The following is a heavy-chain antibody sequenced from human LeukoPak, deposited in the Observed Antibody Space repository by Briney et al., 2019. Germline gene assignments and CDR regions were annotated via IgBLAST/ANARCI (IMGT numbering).Heavy chain of an antibody. D-gene: IGHD3-10*01. CDR3: ARDRAQYYYGSGSYRPYYYYGMDV. Sequence: GGSLRLSCAASGFTFSDYYMSWIRQAPGKGLEWVSYISSSSSYTNYADSVKGRFTNSRDNAKNSLYLQMNSLRAEDTAVYYCARDRAQYYYGSGSYRPYYYYGMDVWGQGTTVTVSS. J-gene: IGHJ6*02. V-gene: IGHV3-11*05. CDR2: ISSSSSYT. CDR1: GFTFSDYY.